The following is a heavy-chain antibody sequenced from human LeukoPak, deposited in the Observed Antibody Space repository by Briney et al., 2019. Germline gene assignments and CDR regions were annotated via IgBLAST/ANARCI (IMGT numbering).Heavy chain of an antibody. V-gene: IGHV3-30*03. CDR2: ISYDGSNK. CDR3: ARDSGSYYGSFDY. Sequence: GRSLRLSCAASGFTFSSYGMHWVRQAPGKGLEWVAVISYDGSNKYYADSVKGRFTISRDNSKNTLYLQMNSLRAEDTAVYYCARDSGSYYGSFDYWGQGTLVTVSS. J-gene: IGHJ4*02. CDR1: GFTFSSYG. D-gene: IGHD1-26*01.